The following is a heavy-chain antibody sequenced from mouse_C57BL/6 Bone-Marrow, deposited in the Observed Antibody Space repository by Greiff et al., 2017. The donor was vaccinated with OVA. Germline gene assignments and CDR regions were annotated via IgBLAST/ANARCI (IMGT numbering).Heavy chain of an antibody. CDR3: ARHVDGYYVGWYFDV. CDR2: ISSGGSYT. J-gene: IGHJ1*03. V-gene: IGHV5-6*01. Sequence: EVQLVESGGDLVKPGGSLKLSCAASGFTFSSYGMSWVRQTPDKRLEWVATISSGGSYTYYPDSVKGRFTISRDNAKNTLYLQMSSLKSEDTAMYYCARHVDGYYVGWYFDVWGTGTTVTVAS. D-gene: IGHD2-3*01. CDR1: GFTFSSYG.